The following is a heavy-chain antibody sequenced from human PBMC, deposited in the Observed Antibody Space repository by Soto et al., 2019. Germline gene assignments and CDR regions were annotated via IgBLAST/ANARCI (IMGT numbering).Heavy chain of an antibody. J-gene: IGHJ4*02. CDR1: GGSFSGYY. CDR3: ARSSVRGWSY. V-gene: IGHV4-34*01. Sequence: SETLSLTCAVYGGSFSGYYWTWIRQPPGKGLEWIGEITHSGSTNYNPSLKSRVTISVDTSKNQFSLNLNSVTAADTAVYYCARSSVRGWSYWGQGTLVTVSS. D-gene: IGHD3-10*02. CDR2: ITHSGST.